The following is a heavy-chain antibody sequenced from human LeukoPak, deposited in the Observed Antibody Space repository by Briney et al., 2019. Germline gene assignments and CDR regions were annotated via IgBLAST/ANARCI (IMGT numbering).Heavy chain of an antibody. D-gene: IGHD2-2*01. CDR3: ARSRIRIVVVPAAVSWFDP. Sequence: ASVKVSCKASGYTFTGYYMHWVRQAPGQGLEWMGWINPNSGGTNYAQKFQGRVTMTRDTSISTAYMELSRLRSDDTAVYYCARSRIRIVVVPAAVSWFDPWGQGTLVTVSS. J-gene: IGHJ5*02. CDR1: GYTFTGYY. CDR2: INPNSGGT. V-gene: IGHV1-2*02.